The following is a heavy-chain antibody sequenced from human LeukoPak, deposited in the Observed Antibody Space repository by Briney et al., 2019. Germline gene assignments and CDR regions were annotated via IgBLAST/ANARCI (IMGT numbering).Heavy chain of an antibody. V-gene: IGHV3-53*01. CDR2: IHNDGST. CDR1: GFIVSSNH. D-gene: IGHD3-3*02. CDR3: AALARDY. Sequence: HPGGSLRLSCAASGFIVSSNHMTWVRQAPGKGLEWVSVIHNDGSTYYADSVKGRFTISRDNSKNTLYLQMNSLRVEDTAVYYCAALARDYWGQGTLVTVSS. J-gene: IGHJ4*02.